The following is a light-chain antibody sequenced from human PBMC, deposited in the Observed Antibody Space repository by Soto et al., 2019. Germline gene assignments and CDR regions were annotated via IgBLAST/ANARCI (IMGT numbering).Light chain of an antibody. CDR1: QDISNY. CDR2: DAA. V-gene: IGKV1-33*01. CDR3: HQCHNLPFT. J-gene: IGKJ3*01. Sequence: DIQMTQSPSSLSASVGERGTITCQASQDISNYLSWYHQKPGKAPRLLIYDAANLQTGVPSRFSGGGSGTHFALTISSLQPEDIATYYCHQCHNLPFTFGPGTKVDVK.